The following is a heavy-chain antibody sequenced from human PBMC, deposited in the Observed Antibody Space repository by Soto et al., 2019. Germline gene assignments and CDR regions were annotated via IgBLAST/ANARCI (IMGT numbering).Heavy chain of an antibody. CDR1: GFTFDDYA. CDR2: ISWNSGSI. V-gene: IGHV3-9*01. D-gene: IGHD6-6*01. CDR3: AKETIAASRLGCAFDI. J-gene: IGHJ3*02. Sequence: GGSLRLSCAASGFTFDDYAMHWVRQAPGKGLEWVSGISWNSGSIGYVDSVKGRFTISRDNAKNSLYLQMNSLRAEDTALYYCAKETIAASRLGCAFDIWGQGTMVTVSS.